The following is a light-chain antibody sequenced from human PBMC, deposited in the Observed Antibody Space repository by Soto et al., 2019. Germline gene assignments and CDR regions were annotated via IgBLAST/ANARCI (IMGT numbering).Light chain of an antibody. CDR1: SSNIGAGYD. Sequence: QSVLTQPPSVSGAPGQRVTISCTGSSSNIGAGYDVHWYQQLPGTAPKLLIYGNTVRPSGVPDRFSGSKSGTSASLAITGLQAEDESDYYCQAYDSSLGAWVFGGGTQLTVL. CDR2: GNT. J-gene: IGLJ3*02. V-gene: IGLV1-40*01. CDR3: QAYDSSLGAWV.